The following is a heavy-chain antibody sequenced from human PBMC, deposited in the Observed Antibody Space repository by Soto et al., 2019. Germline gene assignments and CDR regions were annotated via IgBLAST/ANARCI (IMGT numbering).Heavy chain of an antibody. CDR2: IYYSGNT. CDR1: GVSTSSSSYY. V-gene: IGHV4-39*01. CDR3: ARQYYFGSGSDYSRRFDF. Sequence: PSETLSLTCTVSGVSTSSSSYYGVWIRQPPGKGLEWIGSIYYSGNTYYNPSLKSRVTISVDTAKNQFSLKLSSVTAADTAVYYCARQYYFGSGSDYSRRFDFWGQGTLVTVSS. J-gene: IGHJ4*02. D-gene: IGHD3-10*01.